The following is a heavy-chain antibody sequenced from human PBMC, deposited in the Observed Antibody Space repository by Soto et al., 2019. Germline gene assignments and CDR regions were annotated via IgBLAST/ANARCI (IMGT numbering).Heavy chain of an antibody. J-gene: IGHJ4*02. CDR2: IYYSGST. CDR3: ARLVGSGSYYTDH. CDR1: GGSISSYY. D-gene: IGHD3-10*01. V-gene: IGHV4-59*08. Sequence: SETLSLTCTVSGGSISSYYWSWIRQPPGKGLEWIWYIYYSGSTNYNPSLKSRVTISVDTSKNQFSLKLSSVTAADTAVYYCARLVGSGSYYTDHWGQGTLVTVSS.